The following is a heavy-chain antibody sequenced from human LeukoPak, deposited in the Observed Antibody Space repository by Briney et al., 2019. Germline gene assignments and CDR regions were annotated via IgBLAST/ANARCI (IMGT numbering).Heavy chain of an antibody. D-gene: IGHD2-8*01. CDR2: FDPEDGET. Sequence: ASVKVSCKVSGYTLTELSMHWVRQAPAKGLEWMGGFDPEDGETIYAQKFQGRVTMTEDTSTDTAYMELSSLRSEDTAVYYCATGRRILDIVPTFDYWGQGTQVTVSS. J-gene: IGHJ4*02. V-gene: IGHV1-24*01. CDR3: ATGRRILDIVPTFDY. CDR1: GYTLTELS.